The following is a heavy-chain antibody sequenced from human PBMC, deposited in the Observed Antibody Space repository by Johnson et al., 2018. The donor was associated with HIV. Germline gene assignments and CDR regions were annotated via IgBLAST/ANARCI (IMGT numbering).Heavy chain of an antibody. D-gene: IGHD1-26*01. CDR2: IRYDGTNK. Sequence: QVLLVESGGGVVQPGGSLKLSCAASEFTFSSYDMHWVRQAPGKGLEWVTFIRYDGTNKYYANSVKGRFTISRDNSKNTLYLQMGSLRAEDMAVYYCARGWELLTPAFDIWGQGTMVTVSS. CDR3: ARGWELLTPAFDI. V-gene: IGHV3-30*02. J-gene: IGHJ3*02. CDR1: EFTFSSYD.